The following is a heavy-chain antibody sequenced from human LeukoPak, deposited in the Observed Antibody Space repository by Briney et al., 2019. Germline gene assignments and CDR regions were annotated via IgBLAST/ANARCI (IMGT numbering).Heavy chain of an antibody. J-gene: IGHJ5*02. CDR3: ASHSYGYNH. D-gene: IGHD3-16*01. CDR2: IKQDGSEK. V-gene: IGHV3-7*01. CDR1: GIIITSYW. Sequence: PGGSLRLSCAASGIIITSYWMSWVRQTPGKGLERVANIKQDGSEKNYVDSVKGRFTIFRDNARNSLYLQMTSLRAEDTAVYYCASHSYGYNHWGQGTLVIVSS.